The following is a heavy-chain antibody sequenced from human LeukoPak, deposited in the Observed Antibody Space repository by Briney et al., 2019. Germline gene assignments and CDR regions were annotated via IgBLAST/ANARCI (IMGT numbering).Heavy chain of an antibody. D-gene: IGHD2-21*01. Sequence: GRSLRLSCAASGFTFDDYTMHWVRQVPGKGLEWVSTINWNGRSVGYADSVRGRFTISRDNAKNSLYLQMNSLRAEDTALYYCAKDMGLGYVHSKIANWGQGTLVTVSS. V-gene: IGHV3-9*01. CDR3: AKDMGLGYVHSKIAN. CDR1: GFTFDDYT. CDR2: INWNGRSV. J-gene: IGHJ4*02.